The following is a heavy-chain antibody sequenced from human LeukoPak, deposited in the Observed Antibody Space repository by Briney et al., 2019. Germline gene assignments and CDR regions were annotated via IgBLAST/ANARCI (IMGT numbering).Heavy chain of an antibody. CDR3: ARGFGEFYYYYGMDV. D-gene: IGHD3-10*01. CDR2: INTDGSST. CDR1: GFTFSSYW. V-gene: IGHV3-74*01. J-gene: IGHJ6*02. Sequence: PGGSLRLSCAASGFTFSSYWMHWVRQAPGKGLVWVSRINTDGSSTSYADSVKGRFTISRDNAKNTLYLQMNSLRAEDTAVYYCARGFGEFYYYYGMDVWGQGTTVTVSS.